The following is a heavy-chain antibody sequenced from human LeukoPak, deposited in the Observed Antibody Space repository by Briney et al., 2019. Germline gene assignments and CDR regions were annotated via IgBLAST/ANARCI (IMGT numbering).Heavy chain of an antibody. J-gene: IGHJ6*03. CDR1: GGSFSGYY. V-gene: IGHV4-34*01. CDR3: ARAPSGGSYYYYYLDV. Sequence: SETLSLTCAVYGGSFSGYYWSWIRQPPGKGLEWIGEINHSGSTNYNPSLKSRVTISVDTSKNQFSLKLSSVTAADTAVYYCARAPSGGSYYYYYLDVWGKGTTVTISS. CDR2: INHSGST. D-gene: IGHD6-19*01.